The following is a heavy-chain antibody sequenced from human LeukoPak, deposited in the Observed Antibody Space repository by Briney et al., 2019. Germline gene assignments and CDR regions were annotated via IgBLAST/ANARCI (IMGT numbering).Heavy chain of an antibody. CDR2: ISSSSSYI. D-gene: IGHD3-10*01. CDR1: GFTFSSYS. J-gene: IGHJ3*02. Sequence: TGGSLRLSCAASGFTFSSYSMNWVRQAPGKGLEWVSSISSSSSYIYYADSVKGRFTISRDNAKNSLYLQMNSLRAEDTAVYYCANGYYYGSGSYYKEAFDIWGQGTMVTVSS. V-gene: IGHV3-21*01. CDR3: ANGYYYGSGSYYKEAFDI.